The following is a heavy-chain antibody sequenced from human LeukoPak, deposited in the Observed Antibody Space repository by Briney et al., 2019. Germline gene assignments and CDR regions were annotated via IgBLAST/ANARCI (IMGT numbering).Heavy chain of an antibody. D-gene: IGHD6-13*01. J-gene: IGHJ3*02. Sequence: SETLSLTCTVSGGSISDYYWSWIRQPLGKGLERIGYIYYSGSTNYNPSLKSRVTISVDTSKNQFSLKLSSVTAADTAVYYCARERQQLAYAFDIWGQGTMVTVSS. CDR1: GGSISDYY. CDR3: ARERQQLAYAFDI. V-gene: IGHV4-59*01. CDR2: IYYSGST.